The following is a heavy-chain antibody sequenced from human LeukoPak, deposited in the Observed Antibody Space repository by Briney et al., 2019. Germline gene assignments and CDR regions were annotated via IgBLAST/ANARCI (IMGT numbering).Heavy chain of an antibody. D-gene: IGHD3-9*01. CDR2: IKSKTDGGTT. CDR3: TTDLLRYFDSLRFDP. V-gene: IGHV3-15*01. J-gene: IGHJ5*02. Sequence: PGGSLRLSCAASGFTVSSNYMSWVRQAPGKGLEWVGRIKSKTDGGTTDYAAPVKGRFTISRDDSKNTLYLQMSSLKTEDTAVYYCTTDLLRYFDSLRFDPWGQGTLVTVSS. CDR1: GFTVSSNY.